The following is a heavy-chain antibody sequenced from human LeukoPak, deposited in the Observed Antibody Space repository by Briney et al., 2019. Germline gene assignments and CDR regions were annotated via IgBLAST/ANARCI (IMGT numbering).Heavy chain of an antibody. V-gene: IGHV3-30*18. J-gene: IGHJ4*02. Sequence: PGRSLRLSCAASGFTFSSYGTHWVRQAPGKGLEWVAVISYDGSNKYYADSVKGRFTISRDNSKNTLYLQMNSLRAEDTAVYYCAKKRRIMGGYDSSLDYWGQGTLVTVSS. CDR3: AKKRRIMGGYDSSLDY. CDR2: ISYDGSNK. CDR1: GFTFSSYG. D-gene: IGHD5-12*01.